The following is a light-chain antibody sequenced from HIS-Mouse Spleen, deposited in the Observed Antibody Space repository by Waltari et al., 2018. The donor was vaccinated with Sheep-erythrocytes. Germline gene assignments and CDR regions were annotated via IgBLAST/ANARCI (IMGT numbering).Light chain of an antibody. Sequence: QSVLTQPPSASGTPGQRVTISCSGSSSNFGSNYVYLYHQLPGTAPKLMIYYVSKRPSGVPDRFSGSKSGNTASLTISGLQAEDEADYYCCSYAGSYNHVFATGTKVTVL. CDR1: SSNFGSNY. CDR3: CSYAGSYNHV. CDR2: YVS. J-gene: IGLJ1*01. V-gene: IGLV1-47*02.